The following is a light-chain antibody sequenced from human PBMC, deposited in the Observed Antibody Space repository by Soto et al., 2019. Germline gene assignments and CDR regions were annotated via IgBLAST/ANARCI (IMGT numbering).Light chain of an antibody. CDR1: QSIGSW. Sequence: DIQMTQSPSTLSASVGDRVTITCRASQSIGSWLAWFQQKPGKAPKVLIYKASSLESGVPSRFSGSGSGTEFTLTISSLQPDEFATYYCQQYNSYSSFGQGTKVEIK. J-gene: IGKJ1*01. V-gene: IGKV1-5*03. CDR3: QQYNSYSS. CDR2: KAS.